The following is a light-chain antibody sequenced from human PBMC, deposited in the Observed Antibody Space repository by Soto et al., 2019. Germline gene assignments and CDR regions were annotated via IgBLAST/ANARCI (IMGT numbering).Light chain of an antibody. CDR3: SSYTRNSTLV. CDR1: SSDVGGYNY. CDR2: EVS. J-gene: IGLJ2*01. Sequence: QSALTQPASVSGSPGQSITISCTGTSSDVGGYNYVSWYQHHPGKAPKLMIYEVSNRPSGVSNRFSGSKSGNTASLTISGLQAEDEADYYCSSYTRNSTLVFGGGTKVTVL. V-gene: IGLV2-14*01.